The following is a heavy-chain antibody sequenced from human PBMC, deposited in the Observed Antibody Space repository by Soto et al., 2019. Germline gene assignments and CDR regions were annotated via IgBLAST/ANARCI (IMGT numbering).Heavy chain of an antibody. J-gene: IGHJ4*02. D-gene: IGHD3-10*01. CDR3: ARDAGVWIDDGYFDY. CDR2: ISSSSSYI. CDR1: GFTFSSYS. V-gene: IGHV3-21*01. Sequence: GGSLRLSCAASGFTFSSYSMNWVRQAPGKGLEWVSSISSSSSYIYYADSVKGRFTISRDNAKNSLYLQMNSLRAEDTAVYYCARDAGVWIDDGYFDYWGQGTLVTVSS.